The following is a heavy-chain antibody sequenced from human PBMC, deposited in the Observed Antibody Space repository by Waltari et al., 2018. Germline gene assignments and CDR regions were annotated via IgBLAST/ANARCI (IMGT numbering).Heavy chain of an antibody. V-gene: IGHV3-30*18. CDR2: ISYDGSNK. D-gene: IGHD3-22*01. J-gene: IGHJ4*02. CDR1: GFTFRRLG. Sequence: QVQLVESGGGVVQPGRSLRFSCAASGFTFRRLGMPWVLQAPGKGLEGVAVISYDGSNKYYADSVKGRFTISRDNSKNTLYLQMNSLRAEDTAVYYCAKVKDRSSGYYSTGFDYWGQGTLVTVSS. CDR3: AKVKDRSSGYYSTGFDY.